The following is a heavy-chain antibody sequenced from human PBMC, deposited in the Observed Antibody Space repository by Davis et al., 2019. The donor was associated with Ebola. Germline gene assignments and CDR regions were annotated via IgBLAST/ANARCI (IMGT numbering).Heavy chain of an antibody. V-gene: IGHV1-8*02. J-gene: IGHJ2*01. CDR3: ARPIEKRCSPGCFDL. D-gene: IGHD4/OR15-4a*01. CDR2: MNPDSGNT. CDR1: GYTFTSYY. Sequence: ASVKVSCKASGYTFTSYYMHWVRQATGQGLEWMGWMNPDSGNTGYASKFQGRVTMTRNNSITTAYMELSSLRSEDTAVYYCARPIEKRCSPGCFDLWGRGTLVTVSS.